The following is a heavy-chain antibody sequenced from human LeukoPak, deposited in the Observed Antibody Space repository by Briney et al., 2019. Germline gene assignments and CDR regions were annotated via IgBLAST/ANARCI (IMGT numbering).Heavy chain of an antibody. D-gene: IGHD3-22*01. Sequence: SETLSLTCTVSGGSISSSSYYWGWIRQPPGKGLEWIGSIYYSGSTNYNPSLKSRVTISVDTSKNQFSLKLSSVTAADTAVYYCARDRSGYPYWGQGTLVTVSS. V-gene: IGHV4-39*07. CDR1: GGSISSSSYY. CDR2: IYYSGST. CDR3: ARDRSGYPY. J-gene: IGHJ4*02.